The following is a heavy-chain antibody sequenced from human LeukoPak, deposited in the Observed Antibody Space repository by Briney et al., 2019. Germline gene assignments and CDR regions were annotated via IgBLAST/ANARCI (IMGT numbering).Heavy chain of an antibody. CDR1: GYTFTCSY. Sequence: ASVKVSCKASGYTFTCSYMHWVRQAPGQGLEWMGWINPNSGGTNYAQKFQGRVTMTRDTSISTAYMELSRLRSDDTAVYYCARASRGSAMVENDYWGQGTLVTVSS. D-gene: IGHD5-18*01. CDR2: INPNSGGT. CDR3: ARASRGSAMVENDY. J-gene: IGHJ4*02. V-gene: IGHV1-2*02.